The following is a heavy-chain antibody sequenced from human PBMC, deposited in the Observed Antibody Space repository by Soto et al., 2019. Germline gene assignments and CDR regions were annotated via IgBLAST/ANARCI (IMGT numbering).Heavy chain of an antibody. V-gene: IGHV3-21*01. Sequence: GGSLRLSCAASGFTFSYYSMNWFRQAPGKGLEWVSSISSSSSYISYADSVKGRFTISRDNAKNSLYLQMNSLRAEDTAVYYCARLVDYDAPYTYNGMVVWGEGTTVTFPQ. D-gene: IGHD3-3*01. CDR3: ARLVDYDAPYTYNGMVV. CDR2: ISSSSSYI. CDR1: GFTFSYYS. J-gene: IGHJ6*04.